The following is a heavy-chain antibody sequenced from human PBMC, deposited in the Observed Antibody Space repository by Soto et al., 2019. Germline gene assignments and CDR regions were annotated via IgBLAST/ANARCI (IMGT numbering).Heavy chain of an antibody. CDR1: GFTIRGCG. CDR2: ITIRTGNI. CDR3: VRDRDLYRDMVHADL. D-gene: IGHD1-26*01. J-gene: IGHJ4*01. Sequence: GGSQRLSCEASGFTIRGCGMNWVRQAPGKGLEWLAYITIRTGNILYADSVRGRFTISADNAENSVFLQMNSLRDEDTAVYFCVRDRDLYRDMVHADLWGQGTLVTVSS. V-gene: IGHV3-48*02.